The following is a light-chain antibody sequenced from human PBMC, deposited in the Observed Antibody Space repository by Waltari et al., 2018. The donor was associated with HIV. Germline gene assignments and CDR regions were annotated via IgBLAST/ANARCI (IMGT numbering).Light chain of an antibody. CDR3: QQYGSSREAT. J-gene: IGKJ4*01. Sequence: EIVLTQSPGTLSLSPGGRATLSCRASQSVSSNYLAWYQQKSGQAPRLLIYGASGRATGIPDRFSGSGSGTDFTLTISRLEPEDFAVYYCQQYGSSREATFGEGTKVEIK. V-gene: IGKV3-20*01. CDR1: QSVSSNY. CDR2: GAS.